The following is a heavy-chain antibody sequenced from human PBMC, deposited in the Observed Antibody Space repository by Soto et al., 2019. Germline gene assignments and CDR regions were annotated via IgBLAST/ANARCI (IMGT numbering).Heavy chain of an antibody. D-gene: IGHD2-2*01. CDR3: ARDRRVPAALDY. CDR2: IIPIFGTA. CDR1: GGTFSSYA. J-gene: IGHJ4*02. Sequence: SVKVSCKASGGTFSSYAISWVRQAPGQGLEWMGGIIPIFGTANYAQKFQGRVTITADESTSTAYMELSSLRSEDTAVYYCARDRRVPAALDYWGQGTPVTVSS. V-gene: IGHV1-69*13.